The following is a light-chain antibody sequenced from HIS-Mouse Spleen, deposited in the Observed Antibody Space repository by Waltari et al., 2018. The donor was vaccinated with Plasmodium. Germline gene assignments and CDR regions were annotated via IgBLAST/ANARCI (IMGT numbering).Light chain of an antibody. Sequence: QLVLTQSPSASASLGASVKLTCTLSRGHSSYALAWHQQQPEKGPRYLMKLNSDGSHSKGDGIPDRFSGSRSGAERYLTISSLQSEDEADYYCQTWGTGMGVFGGGTKLTVL. CDR2: LNSDGSH. CDR3: QTWGTGMGV. J-gene: IGLJ2*01. CDR1: RGHSSYA. V-gene: IGLV4-69*01.